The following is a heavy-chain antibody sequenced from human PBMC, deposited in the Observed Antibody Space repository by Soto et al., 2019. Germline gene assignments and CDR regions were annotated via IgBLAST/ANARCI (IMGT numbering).Heavy chain of an antibody. D-gene: IGHD1-1*01. J-gene: IGHJ4*02. CDR2: IWSDGNNR. CDR1: GFMFSNHG. CDR3: VRGDNWNDEASDY. Sequence: QVQLVESGGGVVQPGRSLRLSCAASGFMFSNHGMHWVRQAPGKGLEWVAVIWSDGNNRYYADSVKGRFTISRDNSKNTLYLQMNRLRAEDTAVYYCVRGDNWNDEASDYWGQGTLVTVSS. V-gene: IGHV3-33*01.